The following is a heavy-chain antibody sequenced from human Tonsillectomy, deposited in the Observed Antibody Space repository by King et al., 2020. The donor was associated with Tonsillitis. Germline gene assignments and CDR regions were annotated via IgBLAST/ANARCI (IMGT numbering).Heavy chain of an antibody. CDR2: IKSKTDGGTT. V-gene: IGHV3-15*01. CDR3: TTGDSGYAFDI. Sequence: VQLVESGGGLVKPGGSLRLSCAASGFTFSNAWMSWVRQAPGKGLEWVGRIKSKTDGGTTDYAAPVKGRFTISMDDSKKTLYLQMNSLKTEDTAVYYCTTGDSGYAFDIWGQGTMVTVSS. CDR1: GFTFSNAW. D-gene: IGHD5-12*01. J-gene: IGHJ3*02.